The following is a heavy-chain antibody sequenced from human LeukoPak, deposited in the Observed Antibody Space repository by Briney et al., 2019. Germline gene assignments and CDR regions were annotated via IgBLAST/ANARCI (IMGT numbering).Heavy chain of an antibody. V-gene: IGHV3-53*01. D-gene: IGHD6-19*01. CDR1: GFTVSSNY. CDR2: IYSGGST. Sequence: PGGSLRLSCAASGFTVSSNYMNWVRQAPGKGLEWVSIIYSGGSTYYADSVKGRFTISRGNSKNTVYLQMNSLRADDTAVYYCARDPSSGWHFDYWGQGTLVTVSS. CDR3: ARDPSSGWHFDY. J-gene: IGHJ4*02.